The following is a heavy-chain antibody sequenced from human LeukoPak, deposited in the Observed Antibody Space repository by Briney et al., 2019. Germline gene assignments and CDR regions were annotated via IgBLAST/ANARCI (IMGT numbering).Heavy chain of an antibody. D-gene: IGHD4-17*01. Sequence: AGGSLRLSCAASGFTFSSYGMHWVRQAPGKGLAWVSRVNSGGSSTTYADSVKGRFTISRDNAKNTLYLQMNSLGAEDTAVYYCARDQLGDGDYVFDYWGQGILVTVSS. CDR1: GFTFSSYG. V-gene: IGHV3-74*01. J-gene: IGHJ4*02. CDR2: VNSGGSST. CDR3: ARDQLGDGDYVFDY.